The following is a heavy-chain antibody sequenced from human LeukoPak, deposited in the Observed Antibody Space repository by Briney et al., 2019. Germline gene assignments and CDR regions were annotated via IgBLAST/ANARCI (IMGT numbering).Heavy chain of an antibody. Sequence: GGSLRLSCAASGFTFSSYAMHWVRQAPGKGLEYVSAISSNGGSTYYANSVKGRFTISRDNSKNTLYLQMNSLRAEDTAVYYCARGIYGNFDYWGQGSLVTVSS. CDR2: ISSNGGST. CDR3: ARGIYGNFDY. J-gene: IGHJ4*02. D-gene: IGHD3-10*01. V-gene: IGHV3-64*01. CDR1: GFTFSSYA.